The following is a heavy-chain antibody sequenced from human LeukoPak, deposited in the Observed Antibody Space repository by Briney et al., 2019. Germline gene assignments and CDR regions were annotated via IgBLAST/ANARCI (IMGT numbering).Heavy chain of an antibody. J-gene: IGHJ4*02. V-gene: IGHV3-23*01. CDR2: IGGRGGST. D-gene: IGHD5-18*01. CDR1: GFRFSDFT. Sequence: GGSLRLSCAASGFRFSDFTMTWVRQAPGKGPEWVSAIGGRGGSTYYADSLGGRFTISRDNAKNSLYLQMNSLRAEDTAVYYCAREPTAVILWGQGTLVTVSS. CDR3: AREPTAVIL.